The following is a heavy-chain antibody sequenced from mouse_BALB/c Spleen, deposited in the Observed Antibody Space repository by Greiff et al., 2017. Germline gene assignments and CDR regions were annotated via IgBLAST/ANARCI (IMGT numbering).Heavy chain of an antibody. CDR3: ARGAYYRYDLDY. V-gene: IGHV1S34*01. CDR2: ISCYNGAT. CDR1: GYSFTGYY. D-gene: IGHD2-14*01. Sequence: LVKTGASVKISCKASGYSFTGYYMHWVKQSHGKSLEWIGYISCYNGATSYNQKFKGKVTFTVDTSSSTAYMQFNSLTSEDSAVYYCARGAYYRYDLDYWGQGTTLTVSS. J-gene: IGHJ2*01.